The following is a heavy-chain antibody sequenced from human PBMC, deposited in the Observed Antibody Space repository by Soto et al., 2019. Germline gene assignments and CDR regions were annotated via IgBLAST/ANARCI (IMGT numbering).Heavy chain of an antibody. D-gene: IGHD3-10*01. CDR1: GYNLTNYW. J-gene: IGHJ4*02. Sequence: GESLKISCQGSGYNLTNYWIAWVRQMSGKGLEWMGMIYGDDSNTKYSPSFQGQVTISVDKSMNTAYLQWGSLKASDTAMYYCARVRFGDYQRAFEYWGQGTLVTVSS. CDR2: IYGDDSNT. CDR3: ARVRFGDYQRAFEY. V-gene: IGHV5-51*01.